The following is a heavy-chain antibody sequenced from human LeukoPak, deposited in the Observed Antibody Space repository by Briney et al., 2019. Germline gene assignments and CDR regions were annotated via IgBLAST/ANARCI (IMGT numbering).Heavy chain of an antibody. CDR1: GGSISSSSYY. Sequence: SETLSLTCTVSGGSISSSSYYWGWIRQPPGKGLEWIGSIYYSGSTYYNPSLKGRVTISVDKSANQFSLNLSSVTAADTAVYYCARFSPRAMGNYLDFWGQGTLVTVSS. CDR3: ARFSPRAMGNYLDF. D-gene: IGHD7-27*01. V-gene: IGHV4-39*07. CDR2: IYYSGST. J-gene: IGHJ4*02.